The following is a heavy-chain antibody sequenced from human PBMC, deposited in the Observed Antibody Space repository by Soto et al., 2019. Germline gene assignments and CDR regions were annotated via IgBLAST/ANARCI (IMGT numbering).Heavy chain of an antibody. Sequence: GGSLRLSCVASGFTFSTSALSWVRQAPGKGLEWVSCMSAGSGSTFHADSVKGRFTISRDNSKNTLYLQMNSLRAEDTAVYYCAKYSYGSGTDYFYGMDVRGQGTTVTVSS. CDR3: AKYSYGSGTDYFYGMDV. J-gene: IGHJ6*02. V-gene: IGHV3-23*01. CDR1: GFTFSTSA. CDR2: MSAGSGST. D-gene: IGHD3-10*01.